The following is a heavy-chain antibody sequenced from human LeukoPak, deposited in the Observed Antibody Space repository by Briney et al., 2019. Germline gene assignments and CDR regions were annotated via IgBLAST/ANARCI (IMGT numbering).Heavy chain of an antibody. CDR3: ARSVGYDRNWFDP. Sequence: SETLSLTCGVYSGSFSGYYWSWIRQPPGKGLEWIGEIDHSGSTNYNPSLKSRVTISVDTSKSQFSLKLSSVTALDTAVYYCARSVGYDRNWFDPWGQGTLVTVSS. CDR1: SGSFSGYY. CDR2: IDHSGST. D-gene: IGHD1-26*01. J-gene: IGHJ5*02. V-gene: IGHV4-34*01.